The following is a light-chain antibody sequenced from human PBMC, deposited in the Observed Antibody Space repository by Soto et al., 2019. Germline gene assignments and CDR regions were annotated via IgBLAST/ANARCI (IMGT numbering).Light chain of an antibody. CDR2: GAS. J-gene: IGKJ5*01. CDR3: QHRMNWPLT. Sequence: EIVLSQSPGTLSLSPGERATLSCRASQSPTSDYLAWYQQKPGQTPRLLIHGASSRATGIPDRFSGSGSGTDFTLTISSLEPEDFAVYYCQHRMNWPLTFGQGTRLEIK. CDR1: QSPTSDY. V-gene: IGKV3D-20*02.